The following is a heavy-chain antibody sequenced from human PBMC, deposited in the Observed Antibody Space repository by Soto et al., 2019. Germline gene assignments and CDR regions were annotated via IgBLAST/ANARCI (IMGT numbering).Heavy chain of an antibody. J-gene: IGHJ4*02. CDR1: GGSVSGYY. CDR2: INHSGST. D-gene: IGHD3-3*01. CDR3: ANPASYDFWSGYYI. Sequence: PSETLSLTCAVYGGSVSGYYWSWIREPPGKGLEWIGEINHSGSTNYNPSLKSRVTISVDTSKNQFSLKLSSVTAADTAVYYCANPASYDFWSGYYIWGQGTLVTVSS. V-gene: IGHV4-34*01.